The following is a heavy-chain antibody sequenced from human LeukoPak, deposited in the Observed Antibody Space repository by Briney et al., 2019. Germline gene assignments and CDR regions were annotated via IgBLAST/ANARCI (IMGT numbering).Heavy chain of an antibody. V-gene: IGHV4-34*01. CDR3: ARDKSRTYGSADAFDI. CDR1: GGSFSGYY. Sequence: SETLSLTCAVYGGSFSGYYWSWIRQPPGKGLEWIGSIYYSGSTYYNPSLKSRVTISVDTSKNQFSLKLSSVTAADTAVYYCARDKSRTYGSADAFDIWGQGTMVTVSS. J-gene: IGHJ3*02. CDR2: IYYSGST. D-gene: IGHD3-10*01.